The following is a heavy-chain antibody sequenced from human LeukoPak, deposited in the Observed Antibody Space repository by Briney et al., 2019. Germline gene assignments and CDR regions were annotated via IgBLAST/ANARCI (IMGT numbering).Heavy chain of an antibody. V-gene: IGHV3-23*01. CDR1: GFTFSNYA. Sequence: PGGSLRLSRAASGFTFSNYAMSWVRQAPGKGLEWVSAISGSGDSTYYADSVRARFTISRDNSKNTLFLQMSSLRVEDTAVYYCAKDTGAVAGFWGQGTLVTVSS. CDR2: ISGSGDST. D-gene: IGHD6-19*01. CDR3: AKDTGAVAGF. J-gene: IGHJ4*02.